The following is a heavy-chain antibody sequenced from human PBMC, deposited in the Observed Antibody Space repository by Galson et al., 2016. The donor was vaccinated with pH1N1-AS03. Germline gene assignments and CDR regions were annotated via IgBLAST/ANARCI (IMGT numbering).Heavy chain of an antibody. CDR3: ARHRLSVTHSFSTRGIDG. Sequence: QSGAEVKKPGESLKISCKGSGYSFTNYWIGWVRQMPGQGMEWMGSIYPGDSYSRYTPSFPGQVTISSDKSITTAYLQWSNLKASDTAMYYCARHRLSVTHSFSTRGIDGWGKGTTVTVSS. J-gene: IGHJ6*04. D-gene: IGHD5/OR15-5a*01. CDR1: GYSFTNYW. V-gene: IGHV5-51*01. CDR2: IYPGDSYS.